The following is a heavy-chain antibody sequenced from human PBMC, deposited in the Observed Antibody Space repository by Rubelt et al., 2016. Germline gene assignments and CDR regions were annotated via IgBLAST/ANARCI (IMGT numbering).Heavy chain of an antibody. D-gene: IGHD1/OR15-1a*01. J-gene: IGHJ6*02. CDR1: GASISSSTTYY. CDR2: IYYSGIT. CDR3: ARDNWDKVGQSWYFYGMDV. V-gene: IGHV4-39*07. Sequence: QLQLQESGPGLVKPSETLSLTCTVSGASISSSTTYYWGWIRQPPGKGLEWIGSIYYSGITYYNPSLKSRVTISVDTSKNQFSLKLSSVTAADTAVYYCARDNWDKVGQSWYFYGMDVWGLGTAVTVSS.